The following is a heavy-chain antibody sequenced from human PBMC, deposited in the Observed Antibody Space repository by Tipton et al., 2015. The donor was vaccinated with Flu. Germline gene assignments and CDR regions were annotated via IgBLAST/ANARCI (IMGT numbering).Heavy chain of an antibody. J-gene: IGHJ3*01. CDR2: ISSSGPYI. V-gene: IGHV3-21*01. Sequence: SLRLSCAASGFTFSGYSMNWVRQAPGKGLEWVSVISSSGPYILYADSVKGRFTISRDNAKNSLYLQMNSLGADDTALYYCAMAAWTGSQLLGTCDVWGQGTMVTVSS. D-gene: IGHD2-2*01. CDR1: GFTFSGYS. CDR3: AMAAWTGSQLLGTCDV.